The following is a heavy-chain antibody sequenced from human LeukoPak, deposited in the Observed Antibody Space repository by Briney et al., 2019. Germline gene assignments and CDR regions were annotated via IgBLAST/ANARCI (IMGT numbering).Heavy chain of an antibody. V-gene: IGHV1-69*05. CDR3: ARDLQFPTSGYDEAPEAY. D-gene: IGHD5-12*01. CDR1: GGTFSSYA. CDR2: IIPIFGTA. J-gene: IGHJ4*02. Sequence: SVKVSCKASGGTFSSYAISWVRQAPGQGLEWMGRIIPIFGTANCAQKFQGRVTITTDESTSTAYMELSSLRSEDTAVYYCARDLQFPTSGYDEAPEAYWGQGTLVTVSS.